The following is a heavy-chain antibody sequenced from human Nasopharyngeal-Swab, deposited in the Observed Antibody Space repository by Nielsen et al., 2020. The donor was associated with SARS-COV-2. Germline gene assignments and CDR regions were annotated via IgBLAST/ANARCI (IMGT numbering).Heavy chain of an antibody. D-gene: IGHD6-19*01. CDR3: AKDRGWTYSSGWNYFDY. CDR2: IWYDGSNK. J-gene: IGHJ4*02. Sequence: GSLKISCAASGFTFSSYGMHWVRQAPGKGLEWVAVIWYDGSNKYYADSVKGRFTISRDNSKNTLYLQMNSLRAEDTAVYYCAKDRGWTYSSGWNYFDYWGQGTLVTVSS. CDR1: GFTFSSYG. V-gene: IGHV3-33*06.